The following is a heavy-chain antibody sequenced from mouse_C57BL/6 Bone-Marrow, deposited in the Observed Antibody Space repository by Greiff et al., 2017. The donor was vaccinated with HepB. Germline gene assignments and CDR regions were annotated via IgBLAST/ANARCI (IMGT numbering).Heavy chain of an antibody. D-gene: IGHD2-4*01. Sequence: VQLQESGGGLVKPGGSLKLSCAASGFTFSSYAMSWVRQTPEKRLEWVATISDGGSYTYYPDNVKGRFTISRDNAKNNLYLQMSHLKSEDTAMYYCARAGVYYDYDEGFAYWGQGTLVTVSA. CDR2: ISDGGSYT. J-gene: IGHJ3*01. CDR1: GFTFSSYA. V-gene: IGHV5-4*01. CDR3: ARAGVYYDYDEGFAY.